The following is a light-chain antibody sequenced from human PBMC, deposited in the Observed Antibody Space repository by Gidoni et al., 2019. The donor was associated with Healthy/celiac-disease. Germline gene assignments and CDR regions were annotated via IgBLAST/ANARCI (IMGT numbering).Light chain of an antibody. CDR3: QQYNNWLT. V-gene: IGKV3-15*01. CDR2: GAS. J-gene: IGKJ4*01. Sequence: IVMTHSPATLSVSPGERATLSCRASQSVSSNLAWYQQKPGQAPRLLIYGASTRATGITARFSGSGSGTEFTLTISSLQSEDFAVYYCQQYNNWLTFGGGTKVEIK. CDR1: QSVSSN.